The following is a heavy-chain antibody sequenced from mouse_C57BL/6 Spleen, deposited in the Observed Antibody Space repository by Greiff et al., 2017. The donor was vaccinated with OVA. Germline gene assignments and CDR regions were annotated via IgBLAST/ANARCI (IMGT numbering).Heavy chain of an antibody. V-gene: IGHV1-81*01. D-gene: IGHD1-1*01. CDR3: ATSADYDGSSYPGAY. CDR1: GYTFTSYG. CDR2: IYPRSGNT. Sequence: QVQLQQSGAELARPGASVKLSCKASGYTFTSYGISWVKQRTGQGLEWIGEIYPRSGNTYYNEKFKGKATLTADKSSSTAYMELRSLTSEDSAVYFCATSADYDGSSYPGAYWGQGTLVTVSA. J-gene: IGHJ3*01.